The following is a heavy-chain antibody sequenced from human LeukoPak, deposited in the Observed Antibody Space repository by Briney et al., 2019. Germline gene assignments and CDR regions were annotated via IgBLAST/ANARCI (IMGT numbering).Heavy chain of an antibody. CDR1: GGSISSYY. CDR2: IYSSGST. CDR3: ARVFDSGSQAYFYYMDV. Sequence: SETLSLTCTVSGGSISSYYWSWNRQPPGKGLEWVGYIYSSGSTNYNPSLKSRITMSVDTSKNQFSLKVSSVTAADTAVYYCARVFDSGSQAYFYYMDVWGKGTTVTISS. D-gene: IGHD3-10*01. J-gene: IGHJ6*03. V-gene: IGHV4-59*01.